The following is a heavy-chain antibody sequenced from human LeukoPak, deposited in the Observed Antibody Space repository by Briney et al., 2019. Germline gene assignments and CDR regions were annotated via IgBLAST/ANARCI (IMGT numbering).Heavy chain of an antibody. V-gene: IGHV3-7*01. CDR1: GFTFSSYS. CDR2: IKDSGIEK. Sequence: GSLRFSCAGSGFTFSSYSMGWVRQAPGKGLEWVANIKDSGIEKEYVDSVKGRFTISRDNAKNSLYLQMNSLRVEDTALYFCARWRGAQSEFDYWGQGTQVTVSS. CDR3: ARWRGAQSEFDY. D-gene: IGHD3-3*01. J-gene: IGHJ4*02.